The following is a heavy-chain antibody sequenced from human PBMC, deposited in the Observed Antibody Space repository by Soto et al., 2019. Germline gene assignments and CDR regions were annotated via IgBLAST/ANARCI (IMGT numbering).Heavy chain of an antibody. Sequence: SETLSLTCTVSGGSVSSGSYYWSWIRQPPGKGLEWIGYIYYSGSTNYNPSLKSRVTISVDTSKNQFSLKLSSVIAADTAVYYCARVTPRVGYCSGGSCYSPYFDYWGQGTLVTVSS. CDR2: IYYSGST. J-gene: IGHJ4*02. V-gene: IGHV4-61*01. CDR3: ARVTPRVGYCSGGSCYSPYFDY. CDR1: GGSVSSGSYY. D-gene: IGHD2-15*01.